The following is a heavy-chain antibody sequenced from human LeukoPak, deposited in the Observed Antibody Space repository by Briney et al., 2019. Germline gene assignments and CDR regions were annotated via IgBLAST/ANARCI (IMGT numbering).Heavy chain of an antibody. Sequence: GGSLRLSCAASGFAFSSYWMSWVRQAPGKGLEWVANIKQDGSEKFYVDSVRGRFTISRDNAKNSLYLQMNSLRAEDTAVYYCARDSTNYYYYYVDVWGKGTTVTVSS. V-gene: IGHV3-7*01. CDR2: IKQDGSEK. CDR1: GFAFSSYW. CDR3: ARDSTNYYYYYVDV. J-gene: IGHJ6*03.